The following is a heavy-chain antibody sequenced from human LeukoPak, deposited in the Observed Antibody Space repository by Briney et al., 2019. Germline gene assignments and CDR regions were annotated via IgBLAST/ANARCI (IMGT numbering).Heavy chain of an antibody. V-gene: IGHV3-30-3*01. CDR2: ISYDGSNK. D-gene: IGHD4-23*01. J-gene: IGHJ4*02. CDR3: ATYGGY. CDR1: GFTFSSYA. Sequence: GVSLRLSCAASGFTFSSYAMHWVRQAPGKGLEWVAVISYDGSNKYYADSVKGRFTISRDNSKNTLYLQMNSLRAEDTAVYYCATYGGYWGQGTLVTVSS.